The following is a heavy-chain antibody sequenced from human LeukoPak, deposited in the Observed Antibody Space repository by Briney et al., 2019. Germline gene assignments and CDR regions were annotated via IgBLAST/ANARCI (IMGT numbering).Heavy chain of an antibody. CDR2: INHSGST. Sequence: SETLSLTCAVYGGSFSGYYWSWIRQPPGKGLEWIGEINHSGSTNYNPSLKGRVTISVDTSKNQFSLKLSSVTAADTAVYYCARDYSSSWDNYYYYYMDVWGKGTTVTVSS. D-gene: IGHD6-13*01. J-gene: IGHJ6*03. V-gene: IGHV4-34*01. CDR3: ARDYSSSWDNYYYYYMDV. CDR1: GGSFSGYY.